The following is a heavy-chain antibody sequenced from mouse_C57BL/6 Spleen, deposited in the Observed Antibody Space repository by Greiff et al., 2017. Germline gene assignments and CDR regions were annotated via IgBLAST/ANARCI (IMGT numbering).Heavy chain of an antibody. J-gene: IGHJ2*01. CDR2: ISSGSSTI. D-gene: IGHD4-1*01. CDR3: ARNWDGDYFDY. CDR1: GFTFSDYG. V-gene: IGHV5-17*01. Sequence: EVQLVESGGGLVKPGGSLKLSCAASGFTFSDYGMHWVRQAPEKGLEWVAYISSGSSTIYYADTVKGRFTISRDNAKNTLFLQMTSLRSEDTAMYYCARNWDGDYFDYWGQGTTRTVSS.